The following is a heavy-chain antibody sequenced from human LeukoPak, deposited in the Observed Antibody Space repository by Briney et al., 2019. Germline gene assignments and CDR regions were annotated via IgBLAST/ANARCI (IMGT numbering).Heavy chain of an antibody. CDR1: GGSISSYY. J-gene: IGHJ4*02. CDR3: ARHPQNNSGATAFYF. D-gene: IGHD1-26*01. Sequence: SETLSLTCTVSGGSISSYYWSWIRQPPGKGLEWIWYIYTSGSTNYNPSLKSRVTISVATSKNQFFLKLSALTAADPAGYYCARHPQNNSGATAFYFWGQGTLVNVFS. CDR2: IYTSGST. V-gene: IGHV4-4*09.